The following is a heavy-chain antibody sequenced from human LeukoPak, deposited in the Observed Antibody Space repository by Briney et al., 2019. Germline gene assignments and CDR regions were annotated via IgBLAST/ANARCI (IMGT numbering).Heavy chain of an antibody. Sequence: GASVKVSCKASGYTFTSYYMHWVRQAPGQGLEWMGIINPSGGSTGYAQKFQGRVTMTRDTSTSTVYMELSSLRSEDTAVYYCARVQKDSSGYYYSDYWGQGTLVTVSS. CDR3: ARVQKDSSGYYYSDY. V-gene: IGHV1-46*01. CDR1: GYTFTSYY. CDR2: INPSGGST. D-gene: IGHD3-22*01. J-gene: IGHJ4*02.